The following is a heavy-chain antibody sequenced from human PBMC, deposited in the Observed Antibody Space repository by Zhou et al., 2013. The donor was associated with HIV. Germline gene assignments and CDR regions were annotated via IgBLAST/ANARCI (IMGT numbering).Heavy chain of an antibody. J-gene: IGHJ6*03. V-gene: IGHV1-69*05. CDR1: GSTFSSYA. CDR2: IIPIFGTA. Sequence: QVQLVQSGAEVKKPGSSVKVSCKASGSTFSSYAISWVRQAPGQGLEWMGGIIPIFGTANYAQKFQGRVTITTDESTSTAYMELSSLRSEDTAVYYCARGYCSSTSCYKGLRSYYMDVWGKGTTVTVSS. D-gene: IGHD2-2*02. CDR3: ARGYCSSTSCYKGLRSYYMDV.